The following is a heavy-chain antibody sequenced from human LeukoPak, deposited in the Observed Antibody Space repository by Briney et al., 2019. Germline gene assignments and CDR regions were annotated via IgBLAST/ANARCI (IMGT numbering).Heavy chain of an antibody. J-gene: IGHJ4*02. CDR3: ASGGYDGPFDY. V-gene: IGHV3-30*03. D-gene: IGHD5-12*01. CDR1: GFTFSKYG. CDR2: ISSDGSNQ. Sequence: GRSLRLSCAASGFTFSKYGIHWVRQAPGKGLEWVSLISSDGSNQHYADSVKGRFTISRDNSKNTLYVQMNSLRAEDTAVYYCASGGYDGPFDYWGQGTLVTVSS.